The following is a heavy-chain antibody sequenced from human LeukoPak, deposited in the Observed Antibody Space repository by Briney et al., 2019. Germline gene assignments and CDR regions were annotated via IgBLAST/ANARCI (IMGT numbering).Heavy chain of an antibody. CDR1: GFTFSNYA. Sequence: PGGSQRLSCAASGFTFSNYAMHWVRQAPGKGLGWVAVISYDGSNKYYPDSVKGRFTISRDNSKNTLYLQMNSLRPEDTAVYYCARAPGTWLDYYFDYWGQGTLVTVSS. V-gene: IGHV3-30-3*01. CDR2: ISYDGSNK. CDR3: ARAPGTWLDYYFDY. J-gene: IGHJ4*02. D-gene: IGHD6-19*01.